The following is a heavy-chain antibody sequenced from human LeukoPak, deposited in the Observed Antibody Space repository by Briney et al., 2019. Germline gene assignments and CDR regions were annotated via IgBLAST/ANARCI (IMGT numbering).Heavy chain of an antibody. J-gene: IGHJ4*02. D-gene: IGHD3-10*01. CDR3: ARDGWFGEMPYYFDY. Sequence: PGRSLRLSCAASGFTFSSYAMHWVRQAPGKGLEWVAVISYDGSNKYYADSVKGRFTISRDNSKNTLYLQMNSLRAEDTAVYYCARDGWFGEMPYYFDYWGQGTLVTVSP. CDR2: ISYDGSNK. V-gene: IGHV3-30*04. CDR1: GFTFSSYA.